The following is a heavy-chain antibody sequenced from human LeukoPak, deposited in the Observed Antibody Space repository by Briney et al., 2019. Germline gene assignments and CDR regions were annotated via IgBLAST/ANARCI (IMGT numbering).Heavy chain of an antibody. CDR2: ISYDGVNK. CDR1: GFTFSNYG. D-gene: IGHD1-1*01. V-gene: IGHV3-30*18. CDR3: AKLRELVTYYYYYGLDV. Sequence: GGSLRLSCAASGFTFSNYGMHWVRQAPGKGLEWVALISYDGVNKYYADSVKGRFTISRDNSKKTLYLRMNSLRVEDTALYYCAKLRELVTYYYYYGLDVWGQGTTVTVSS. J-gene: IGHJ6*02.